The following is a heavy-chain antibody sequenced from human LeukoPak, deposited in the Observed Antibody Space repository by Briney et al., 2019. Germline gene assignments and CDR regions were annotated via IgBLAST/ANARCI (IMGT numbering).Heavy chain of an antibody. CDR1: GYTFTGYY. D-gene: IGHD2-2*01. CDR3: AREDIVVVPAAQLYYYYYYMDV. V-gene: IGHV1-2*02. CDR2: VNPNSGGT. J-gene: IGHJ6*03. Sequence: ASVKVSCKASGYTFTGYYMHWVRQAPGQGLEWMGWVNPNSGGTNYAQKFQGRVTMTRDTSISTAYMELSRLRSDDTAVYYCAREDIVVVPAAQLYYYYYYMDVWGKGTTVTISS.